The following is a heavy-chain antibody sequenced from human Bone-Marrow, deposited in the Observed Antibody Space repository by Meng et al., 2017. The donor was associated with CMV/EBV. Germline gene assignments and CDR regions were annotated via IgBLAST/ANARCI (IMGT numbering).Heavy chain of an antibody. CDR2: INPNSGGT. Sequence: KASGYTFTGYYMHGVRQAPGQGLEWMGWINPNSGGTNYAQKFQGRVTMTRDTSISTAYMELSRLRSDDTAVYYCARDKWLRLRYFDYWGQGTLVTVSS. D-gene: IGHD5-12*01. CDR3: ARDKWLRLRYFDY. V-gene: IGHV1-2*02. CDR1: GYTFTGYY. J-gene: IGHJ4*02.